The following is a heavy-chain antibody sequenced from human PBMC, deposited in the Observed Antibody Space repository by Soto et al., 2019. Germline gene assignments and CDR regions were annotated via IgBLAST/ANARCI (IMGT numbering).Heavy chain of an antibody. V-gene: IGHV3-21*01. CDR2: ISSSSSFI. D-gene: IGHD3-10*01. Sequence: DVQLLESGGGLVKPGGSLRLSCETSGFNFSDYSMSWVRQAPGEGLEWVSFISSSSSFIYNAESVEGRFSVSRDNARNLMYLEMSSLRVEDTAIYYCAKDCGSGDGFDYWGQGTLVAVPS. CDR3: AKDCGSGDGFDY. CDR1: GFNFSDYS. J-gene: IGHJ4*02.